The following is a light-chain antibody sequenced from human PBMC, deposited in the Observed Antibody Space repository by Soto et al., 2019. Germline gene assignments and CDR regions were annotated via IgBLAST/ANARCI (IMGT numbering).Light chain of an antibody. J-gene: IGLJ1*01. V-gene: IGLV2-23*01. CDR1: SSDVGSYNL. Sequence: QSALTQPASVSGSPGQSITISCTGTSSDVGSYNLVSWYQQHPGKAPKLIIYEGSKRPSGVSNRFSGSKSGNTVSLTISGLQAEDEADYYCCSYAGSSTPYVFGTGTKVTVL. CDR2: EGS. CDR3: CSYAGSSTPYV.